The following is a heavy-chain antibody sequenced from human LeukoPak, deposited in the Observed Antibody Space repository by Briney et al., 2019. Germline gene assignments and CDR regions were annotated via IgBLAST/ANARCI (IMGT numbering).Heavy chain of an antibody. V-gene: IGHV1-8*01. J-gene: IGHJ6*02. D-gene: IGHD6-19*01. CDR3: ARVQYSSGWSAYYYYGMDV. CDR2: MNPNSGNT. CDR1: GYTFTSDD. Sequence: ASVKVSCKASGYTFTSDDINWVRQATGQGLEWMGWMNPNSGNTGYAQKFQGRVTMTRNTSISTAYMELSSLRSEDTAVYYCARVQYSSGWSAYYYYGMDVWGQGTTVTVSS.